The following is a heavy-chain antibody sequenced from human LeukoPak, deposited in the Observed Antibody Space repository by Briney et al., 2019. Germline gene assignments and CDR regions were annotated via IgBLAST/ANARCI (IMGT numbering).Heavy chain of an antibody. J-gene: IGHJ4*02. CDR1: GFTFSSYA. CDR3: AKDYYDSSGPLSYFDY. D-gene: IGHD3-22*01. V-gene: IGHV3-23*01. Sequence: GGSLRLSCAASGFTFSSYAMSWVRQAPGKGLEWVSLINDSGGNTYYADSVKGRFTISRDNSKNTLFLQMSSLRAEDTAVYYCAKDYYDSSGPLSYFDYWGQGTLVTVSS. CDR2: INDSGGNT.